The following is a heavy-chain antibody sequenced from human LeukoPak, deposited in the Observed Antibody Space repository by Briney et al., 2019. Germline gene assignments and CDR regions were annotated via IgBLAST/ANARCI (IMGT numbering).Heavy chain of an antibody. CDR3: ASRDYGDYVDDDAEYFQH. CDR1: GGTFSSYA. V-gene: IGHV1-69*01. Sequence: SVKVSCKASGGTFSSYAISWVRQAPGQGLEWMGGIIPIFGTANYAQKFQGRVTITADESTSTAYMELSSLRSEDTAVYYCASRDYGDYVDDDAEYFQHWGQGTLVTVSS. CDR2: IIPIFGTA. D-gene: IGHD4-17*01. J-gene: IGHJ1*01.